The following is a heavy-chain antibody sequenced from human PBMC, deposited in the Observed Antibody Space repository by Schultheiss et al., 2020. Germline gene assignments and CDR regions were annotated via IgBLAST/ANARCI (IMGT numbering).Heavy chain of an antibody. D-gene: IGHD1-20*01. J-gene: IGHJ4*02. CDR2: INHSGST. Sequence: SQTLSLTCTVSGGSISSGGYYWSWIRQPPGKGLEWIGEINHSGSTNYNPSLKSRVTISVDTSKNQFSLKLSSVTAADTAVYYCARRCLTGNVTFDYWGQGTLVTVSS. V-gene: IGHV4-39*07. CDR3: ARRCLTGNVTFDY. CDR1: GGSISSGGYY.